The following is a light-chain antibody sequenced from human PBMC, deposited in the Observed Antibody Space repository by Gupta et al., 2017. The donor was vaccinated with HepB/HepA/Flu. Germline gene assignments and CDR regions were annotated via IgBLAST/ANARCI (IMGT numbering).Light chain of an antibody. V-gene: IGLV1-44*01. Sequence: QSVLTQPPSASGTPGQRVTLSCSGSSSNIGTNTVNWYQQLPGTAPKLLIYSNKKRPSGVPDRFSGSESGTSASLAISGLQSDDEADYYCATWDASLNGVVFGGGTKLTVL. CDR1: SSNIGTNT. J-gene: IGLJ2*01. CDR3: ATWDASLNGVV. CDR2: SNK.